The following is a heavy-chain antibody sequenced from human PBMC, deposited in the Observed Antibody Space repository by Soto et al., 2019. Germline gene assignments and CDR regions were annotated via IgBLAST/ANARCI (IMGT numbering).Heavy chain of an antibody. D-gene: IGHD2-8*01. CDR1: GFTFSSYA. CDR3: ARESRCTNGVGPYRHFDY. V-gene: IGHV3-30*04. CDR2: ISYDGSNK. J-gene: IGHJ4*02. Sequence: GGSLRLSCAASGFTFSSYAMHWVRQAPGKGLEWVAVISYDGSNKYYADSVKGRFTISRDNSKNTLYLQMNSLRAEDTAVYYCARESRCTNGVGPYRHFDYWGQGTLVTVSS.